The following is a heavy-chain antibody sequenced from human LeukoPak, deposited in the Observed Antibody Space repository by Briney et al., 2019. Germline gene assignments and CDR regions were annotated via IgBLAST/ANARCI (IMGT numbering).Heavy chain of an antibody. CDR1: GYTFASYY. V-gene: IGHV1-46*01. D-gene: IGHD1-14*01. CDR2: INPSGGDT. J-gene: IGHJ4*02. Sequence: ASVKVSCKASGYTFASYYMHWVRQAPGEGLEWMGIINPSGGDTSYAQKFQGRLTMTRDTSTNTVYMELTSLRSEDTAVYYCAREVMDNLRFDYWGQGTLVTVSS. CDR3: AREVMDNLRFDY.